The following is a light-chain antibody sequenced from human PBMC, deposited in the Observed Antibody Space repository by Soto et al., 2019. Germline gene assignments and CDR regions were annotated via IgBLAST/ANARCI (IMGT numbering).Light chain of an antibody. Sequence: EIELTQSPGSLSLSPGERATLSCRTSQRISTSYLAWYQQKPGQAPRLLIQGASSRATGIPDRFSGSGPGTDFTLTISRLEPEDSAVYYCQQFGSSAWTFGPGTKVDIK. CDR3: QQFGSSAWT. CDR1: QRISTSY. V-gene: IGKV3-20*01. J-gene: IGKJ1*01. CDR2: GAS.